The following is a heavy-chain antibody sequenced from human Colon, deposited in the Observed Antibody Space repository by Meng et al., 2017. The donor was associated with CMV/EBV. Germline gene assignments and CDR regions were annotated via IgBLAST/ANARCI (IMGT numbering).Heavy chain of an antibody. J-gene: IGHJ4*02. D-gene: IGHD3-22*01. CDR1: GFHFSSYG. V-gene: IGHV3-33*01. CDR3: ARDNDGTSHYSQFDY. Sequence: SGFHFSSYGMHWVRQPPGKGLEWVAVIWYAGNRKYYADSVKGRFSISRDDSKNTVYLQMDSLRAEDTAVYYCARDNDGTSHYSQFDYWGQGTLVTVSS. CDR2: IWYAGNRK.